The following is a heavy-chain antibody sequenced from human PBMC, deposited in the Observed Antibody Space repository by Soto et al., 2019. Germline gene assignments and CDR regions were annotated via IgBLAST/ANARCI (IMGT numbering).Heavy chain of an antibody. Sequence: QVQLVQSGAEVKKPGASVKVSCKASGYTFTSYGISWVRQAPGQGLEWMGWISAYNGNTNYAQKLQGRVTMTTDTATSTAYMELRSLRSDDTAVYYCARDPLRIAAAGTARGFDPWGQGTLVTVSS. V-gene: IGHV1-18*01. D-gene: IGHD6-13*01. CDR3: ARDPLRIAAAGTARGFDP. CDR2: ISAYNGNT. CDR1: GYTFTSYG. J-gene: IGHJ5*02.